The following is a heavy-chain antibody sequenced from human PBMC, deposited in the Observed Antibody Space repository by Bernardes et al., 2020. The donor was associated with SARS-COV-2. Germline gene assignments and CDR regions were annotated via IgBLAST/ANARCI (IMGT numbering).Heavy chain of an antibody. CDR2: ISSSGDSF. J-gene: IGHJ3*02. CDR1: GVNFNREV. V-gene: IGHV3-23*01. Sequence: GGSLRLSCAVSGVNFNREVLNWVRQVPGKGLAWVSSISSSGDSFYHVESVKGRFTISRDNSRNTLYLQMNSLRAEDTAIYYCARDRSESWTTVVTGAFDIWGQGTMVTVSS. CDR3: ARDRSESWTTVVTGAFDI. D-gene: IGHD4-17*01.